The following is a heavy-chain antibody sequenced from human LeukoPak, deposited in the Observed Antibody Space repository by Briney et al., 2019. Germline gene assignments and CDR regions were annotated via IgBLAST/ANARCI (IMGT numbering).Heavy chain of an antibody. CDR3: ARDSPDCTNGVCPHDAFDI. Sequence: ASVKVSCKASGYTFTGYYMHWVRQAPGQGLEWMGWINPNSGGTNYAPKFQGRVTMTRDTSISTAYMELSRLRSDDTAVYYCARDSPDCTNGVCPHDAFDIWGQGTMVTVSS. D-gene: IGHD2-8*01. V-gene: IGHV1-2*02. CDR1: GYTFTGYY. J-gene: IGHJ3*02. CDR2: INPNSGGT.